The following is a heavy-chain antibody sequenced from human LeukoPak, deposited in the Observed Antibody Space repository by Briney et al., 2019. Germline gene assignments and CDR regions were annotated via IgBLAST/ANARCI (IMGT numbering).Heavy chain of an antibody. D-gene: IGHD5-12*01. CDR2: IYYSGST. Sequence: SETLSLTCTVAGGSISSYYWSWIRQPPGKGLEWIGYIYYSGSTNYNPSLKSRVTISVDTSKNQFSLKLSSVTAADTAVYYCARESGYDRDFDYWSQGTLVTVSS. CDR3: ARESGYDRDFDY. V-gene: IGHV4-59*01. CDR1: GGSISSYY. J-gene: IGHJ4*02.